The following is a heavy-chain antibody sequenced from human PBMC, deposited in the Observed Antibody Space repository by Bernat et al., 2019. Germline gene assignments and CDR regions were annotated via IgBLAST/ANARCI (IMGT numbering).Heavy chain of an antibody. Sequence: QVQLVQSGAEVKKPGSSVKVSCKASGGTFSSYTISWVRQAPGQGLEWIGRIIPILGIANYAQKFQGRVTITADKSTSTAYMELSSLRSEDTAVYYCARLVSGTGDYWGQGTLVTVSS. CDR3: ARLVSGTGDY. CDR2: IIPILGIA. CDR1: GGTFSSYT. J-gene: IGHJ4*02. V-gene: IGHV1-69*02. D-gene: IGHD6-13*01.